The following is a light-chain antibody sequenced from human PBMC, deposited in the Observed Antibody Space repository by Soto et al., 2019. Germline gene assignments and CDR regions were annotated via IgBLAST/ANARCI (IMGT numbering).Light chain of an antibody. CDR1: SSDVGGYNY. CDR2: EVT. CDR3: CSCTLSIVV. J-gene: IGLJ2*01. V-gene: IGLV2-14*01. Sequence: QSALTQPASVSGSPGQSITISCTGSSSDVGGYNYVSWYQQHPGKAPQLMIYEVTDRPSGVSNRFSGSRSGNTASLTISGLQAEDEAHYYCCSCTLSIVVFGGGTKLTVL.